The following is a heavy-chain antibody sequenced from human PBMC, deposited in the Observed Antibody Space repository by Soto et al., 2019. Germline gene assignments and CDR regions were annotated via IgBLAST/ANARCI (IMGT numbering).Heavy chain of an antibody. CDR2: ISWNSGSI. CDR1: GFTFDDYA. Sequence: EVQLVESGGGLVQPGRSLRLSCAASGFTFDDYAMHWVRQAPGKGLEWVSGISWNSGSIGYADSVKGRFTISRDNAKNSLYLQMNSLRAEDTALYYCAKGGYYDSSGYPLHWGQGTLVTVSS. D-gene: IGHD3-22*01. CDR3: AKGGYYDSSGYPLH. J-gene: IGHJ4*02. V-gene: IGHV3-9*01.